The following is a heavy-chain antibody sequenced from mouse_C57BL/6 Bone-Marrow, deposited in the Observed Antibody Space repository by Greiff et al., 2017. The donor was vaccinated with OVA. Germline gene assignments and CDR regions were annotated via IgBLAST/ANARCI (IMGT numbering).Heavy chain of an antibody. V-gene: IGHV1-69*01. CDR3: ARSSWDGSYYFDY. CDR1: GYTFTSYW. J-gene: IGHJ2*01. Sequence: QVQLQQPGAELVMPGASVKLSCKASGYTFTSYWMHWVKQRPGQGLEWIGEIDPSDSYTNYNQKFKGKSTLTVDKSSSTAYMQLSSLTSEDSAVHYCARSSWDGSYYFDYWGQGTTLTVSS. D-gene: IGHD4-1*01. CDR2: IDPSDSYT.